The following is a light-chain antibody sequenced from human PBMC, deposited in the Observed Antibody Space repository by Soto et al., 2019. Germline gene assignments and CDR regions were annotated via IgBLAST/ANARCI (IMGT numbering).Light chain of an antibody. CDR3: CSYAGSYRWV. CDR1: TTDADSFIY. Sequence: QSALTQPRSVSGSPGQSVTISCTGSGPTTDADSFIYVSWYQHHPGKAPNLMIYDVTQRPSGVPDRFSGSKSGNTASLTISGLQAEDEADYYCCSYAGSYRWVFGGGTQLTVL. V-gene: IGLV2-11*01. J-gene: IGLJ3*02. CDR2: DVT.